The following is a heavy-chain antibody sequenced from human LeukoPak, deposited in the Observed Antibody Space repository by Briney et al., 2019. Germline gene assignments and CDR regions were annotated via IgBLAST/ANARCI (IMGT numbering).Heavy chain of an antibody. D-gene: IGHD6-19*01. CDR1: GYTLTELS. V-gene: IGHV1-24*01. Sequence: ASVKVSCKVSGYTLTELSMHWVRQAPGKGLEWMGGFDPEDGETIYAQKFQGRVTMTEDTSTDTAYMELSSLRSEDTAVYYCATDTPDSSGWYRRTGHFDYWGQGTLVTVSS. CDR3: ATDTPDSSGWYRRTGHFDY. J-gene: IGHJ4*02. CDR2: FDPEDGET.